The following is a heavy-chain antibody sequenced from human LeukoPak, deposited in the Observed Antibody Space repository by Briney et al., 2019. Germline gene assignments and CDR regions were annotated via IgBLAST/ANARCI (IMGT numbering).Heavy chain of an antibody. Sequence: SETLSFTCAVYGGSFSGYYWSWIRQPPGKGLEWIGEINHSGSTNYNPSLKSRVTISVDTSKNQFSLKLSSVTAADTAVYYCARGCGSSGYDYWGQGTLVTVSS. CDR2: INHSGST. V-gene: IGHV4-34*01. CDR1: GGSFSGYY. CDR3: ARGCGSSGYDY. D-gene: IGHD3-22*01. J-gene: IGHJ4*02.